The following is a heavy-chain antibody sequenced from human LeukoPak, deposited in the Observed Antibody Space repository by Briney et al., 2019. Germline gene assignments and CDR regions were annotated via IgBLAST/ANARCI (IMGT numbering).Heavy chain of an antibody. V-gene: IGHV4-39*07. D-gene: IGHD6-13*01. CDR2: IYTSGTT. CDR1: GGSIGGSSYY. Sequence: SETLSLTCTVSGGSIGGSSYYWGGIRQPPGKGLEWIGRIYTSGTTHYNPSLKSRVTMSVDTSKNQFSLNLSSVTAADTAVYYCARFSSIAAAFDYWGLGTLVTVSS. J-gene: IGHJ4*02. CDR3: ARFSSIAAAFDY.